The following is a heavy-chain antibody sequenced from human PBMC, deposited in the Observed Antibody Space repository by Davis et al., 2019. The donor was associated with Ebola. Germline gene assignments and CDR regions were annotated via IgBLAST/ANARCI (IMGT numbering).Heavy chain of an antibody. V-gene: IGHV3-23*01. CDR1: GFIFSTYW. D-gene: IGHD1-26*01. CDR2: LGTSADT. CDR3: VKDTSNIWFDI. Sequence: GESLKISCAASGFIFSTYWMSWVRQAPGKGLEWVSTLGTSADTYYADSVKGRFTISRDNSKNTLYLQMNGLRVEDTAIYFCVKDTSNIWFDIWGQGTMVTVSS. J-gene: IGHJ3*02.